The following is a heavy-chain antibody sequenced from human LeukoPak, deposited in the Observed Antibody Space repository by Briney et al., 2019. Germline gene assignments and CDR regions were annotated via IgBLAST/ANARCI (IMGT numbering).Heavy chain of an antibody. D-gene: IGHD5-24*01. CDR3: ARRGGDDYNRRFDS. CDR2: VSYNGNT. J-gene: IGHJ4*02. Sequence: SETLSLTCTVSGASIRSSTYYWGWIRQPPGKGLEWIGHVSYNGNTYYNPSLKSRVTISVDTSKDQFSLKLTSVTAADTAVYYCARRGGDDYNRRFDSWGQGTLVTVSS. CDR1: GASIRSSTYY. V-gene: IGHV4-39*01.